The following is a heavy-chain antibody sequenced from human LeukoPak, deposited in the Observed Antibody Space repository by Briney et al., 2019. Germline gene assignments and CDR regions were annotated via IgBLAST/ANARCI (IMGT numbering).Heavy chain of an antibody. CDR3: ARGRLSDAFDI. CDR2: ISSTSGNK. CDR1: GFIFSTYS. D-gene: IGHD6-25*01. V-gene: IGHV3-21*01. J-gene: IGHJ3*02. Sequence: GGSLRLSCTASGFIFSTYSMIWVRQAPGKGLEWVSSISSTSGNKYYADSVKGRFTISRDNAKNSLYLQMNSLRAEDTAVYYCARGRLSDAFDIWGQGTMVTVSS.